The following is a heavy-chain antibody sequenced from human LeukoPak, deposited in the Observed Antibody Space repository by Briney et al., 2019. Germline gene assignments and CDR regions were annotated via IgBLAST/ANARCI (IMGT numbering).Heavy chain of an antibody. CDR1: GFTFSSYW. CDR2: IKQDGSEK. D-gene: IGHD6-13*01. J-gene: IGHJ4*02. V-gene: IGHV3-7*05. CDR3: ARRGTSSSWAHFDY. Sequence: GGSRRLSCAASGFTFSSYWMTWVRQAPGKGLEWVAKIKQDGSEKYYVDSVKGRFTISRDNAKNSLYLQMNSLGAEDTAVYYCARRGTSSSWAHFDYWGQGTLVTVSS.